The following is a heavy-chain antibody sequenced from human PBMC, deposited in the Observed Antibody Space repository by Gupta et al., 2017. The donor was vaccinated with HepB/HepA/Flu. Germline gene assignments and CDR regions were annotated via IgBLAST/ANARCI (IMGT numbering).Heavy chain of an antibody. CDR3: ASGYSADFWSGYYPLDY. J-gene: IGHJ4*02. V-gene: IGHV3-30*03. CDR1: GFPFSSYG. Sequence: QVQLVESGGGVVQPGRSLRLSCAASGFPFSSYGMHWVRQAPGKGLEWVAVISYDGSNKYYADSVKGRFTISRDNSKNTLYLQMNSLRAEDTAVYYCASGYSADFWSGYYPLDYWGQGTLVTVSS. CDR2: ISYDGSNK. D-gene: IGHD3-3*01.